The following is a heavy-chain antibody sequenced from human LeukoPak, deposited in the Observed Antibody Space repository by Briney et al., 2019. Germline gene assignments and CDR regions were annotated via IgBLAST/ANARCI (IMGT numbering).Heavy chain of an antibody. CDR1: GGSFSGYY. D-gene: IGHD1-26*01. J-gene: IGHJ3*02. Sequence: SETLSLTCAVYGGSFSGYYWSWIRQPPGKGLEWIGEINHSGSTNYNPSLKSRVTISVDTSKNQFSLKLSSVTAADTAVYYCARAPHRIVGATKAFDIWGQGTMVTVSS. V-gene: IGHV4-34*01. CDR2: INHSGST. CDR3: ARAPHRIVGATKAFDI.